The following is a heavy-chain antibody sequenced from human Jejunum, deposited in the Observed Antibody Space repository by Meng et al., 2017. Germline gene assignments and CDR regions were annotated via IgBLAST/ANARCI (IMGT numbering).Heavy chain of an antibody. V-gene: IGHV4-30-4*01. J-gene: IGHJ4*01. CDR2: IYYSGTT. CDR1: GDSIRGADYY. D-gene: IGHD2-2*01. Sequence: QLELQESGPGLVKPSQILSATCSVSGDSIRGADYYWTWIRQPPGKGLEWIGYIYYSGTTYYNPSLKTRLILSVDKSTNRFSLNLSSVAAADTAMYYCARSRVVPAAYFDSWGHGTLVTVSS. CDR3: ARSRVVPAAYFDS.